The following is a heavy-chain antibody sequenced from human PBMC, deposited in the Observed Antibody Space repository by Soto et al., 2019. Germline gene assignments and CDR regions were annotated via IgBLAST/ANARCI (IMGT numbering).Heavy chain of an antibody. CDR3: ARTPTLGYCSGGSCYSYFDY. D-gene: IGHD2-15*01. CDR2: INHSGST. Sequence: SETLSLTCAVYGGSFSGYYWSWIRQPPGKGLEWIGEINHSGSTNYNPSLKSRVTISVDTSKNQFSLKLSSVTAADTAVYYCARTPTLGYCSGGSCYSYFDYWGQGTLVTVSS. CDR1: GGSFSGYY. V-gene: IGHV4-34*01. J-gene: IGHJ4*02.